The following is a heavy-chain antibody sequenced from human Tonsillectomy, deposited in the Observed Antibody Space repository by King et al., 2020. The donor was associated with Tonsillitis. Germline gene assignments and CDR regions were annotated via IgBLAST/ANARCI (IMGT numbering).Heavy chain of an antibody. CDR1: GYTFTNYW. CDR3: ARHPNNWNDVWYCDY. V-gene: IGHV5-10-1*03. J-gene: IGHJ4*02. D-gene: IGHD1-20*01. Sequence: EQLVQSGAEVKKPGESLRISCKGSGYTFTNYWISWVRQMPGKGLEWVGRIDPTDAYSNYSPSFQGHVTISADKSINTVYLLWTSLKPSDTAMYYCARHPNNWNDVWYCDYWGQGSLVTVSS. CDR2: IDPTDAYS.